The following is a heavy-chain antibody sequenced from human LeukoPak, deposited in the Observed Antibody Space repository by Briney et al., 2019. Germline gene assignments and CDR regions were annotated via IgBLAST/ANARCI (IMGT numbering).Heavy chain of an antibody. D-gene: IGHD6-6*01. CDR3: ASEKSSSSQFDY. CDR2: INHSGST. V-gene: IGHV4-34*01. CDR1: GGSFSGYY. Sequence: SETLSLTCAVYGGSFSGYYWSWIRQPPGKGLEWIGEINHSGSTNYNPSLKSRVTISVDTSKNQFSLKLSSVTAADTAVYYCASEKSSSSQFDYWGQGTLVTVSS. J-gene: IGHJ4*02.